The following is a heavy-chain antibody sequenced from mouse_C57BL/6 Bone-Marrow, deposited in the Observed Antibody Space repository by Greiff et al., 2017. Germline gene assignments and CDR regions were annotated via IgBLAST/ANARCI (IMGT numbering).Heavy chain of an antibody. CDR3: ARLYPNCFDY. V-gene: IGHV1-63*01. J-gene: IGHJ2*02. D-gene: IGHD2-12*01. Sequence: VQLQQSGAELVRPGTSVKMSCKASGYTFTNYWIGWAKQRPGHGLEWIGDIYPGGGCTNYNEKFKGKATLTADKSSSTAYMQFRSLTSEDSAIYYCARLYPNCFDYWGQGNSLPVFS. CDR2: IYPGGGCT. CDR1: GYTFTNYW.